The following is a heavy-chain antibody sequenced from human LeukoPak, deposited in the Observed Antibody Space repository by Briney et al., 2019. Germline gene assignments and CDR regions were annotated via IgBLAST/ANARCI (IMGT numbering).Heavy chain of an antibody. CDR1: GGSISSNIYY. CDR3: VRPTSTYGDIVFDF. D-gene: IGHD2-8*01. V-gene: IGHV4-39*01. Sequence: SETLSLTCTVSGGSISSNIYYWGWIRQPPGKGLEWIGRISYTGNTYYNPSLKSRVTMSVDTSKNQFSLKLSSVTAADTAVYYCVRPTSTYGDIVFDFWGQGTLVTVSS. J-gene: IGHJ4*02. CDR2: ISYTGNT.